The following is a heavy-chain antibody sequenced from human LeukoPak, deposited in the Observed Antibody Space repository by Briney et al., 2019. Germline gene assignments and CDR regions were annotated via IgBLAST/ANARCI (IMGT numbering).Heavy chain of an antibody. D-gene: IGHD5-24*01. CDR2: ISSSSSYI. J-gene: IGHJ5*02. CDR3: ARDDGYNNNWFDP. CDR1: GGTFSSYS. Sequence: SCKASGGTFSSYSMNWVRQAPGKGLEWVSSISSSSSYIYYADSVKGRFTISRDNAKNSLYLQMNSLRAEDTAVYYCARDDGYNNNWFDPWGQGTLVTVSS. V-gene: IGHV3-21*01.